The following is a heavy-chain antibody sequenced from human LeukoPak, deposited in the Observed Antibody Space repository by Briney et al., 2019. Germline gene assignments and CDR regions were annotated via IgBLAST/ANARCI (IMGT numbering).Heavy chain of an antibody. Sequence: GGSWRFSCEASGFTFRSYTMTWVRRVQGKGLEWVSSISSSSSYIYYADSVKGRFTISRDNAKNSLYLQMNSLRAEDTAVYYCARGSSSTSCYRDWGQGTLVTVSS. J-gene: IGHJ4*02. CDR2: ISSSSSYI. CDR1: GFTFRSYT. CDR3: ARGSSSTSCYRD. D-gene: IGHD2-2*02. V-gene: IGHV3-21*01.